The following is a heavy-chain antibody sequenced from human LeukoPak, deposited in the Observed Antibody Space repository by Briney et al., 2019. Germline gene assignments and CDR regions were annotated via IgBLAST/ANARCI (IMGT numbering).Heavy chain of an antibody. CDR2: ITTTSDTI. D-gene: IGHD2-2*01. V-gene: IGHV3-23*01. J-gene: IGHJ4*02. CDR1: GFTFSSFA. CDR3: ASLGCSTSCYPHDY. Sequence: GGSLRLSCAASGFTFSSFAMNWVRQAPGKGLEWVSGITTTSDTIYYADSVRDRFTISRDNSKNALDLQMNSLRAEDTAVYYCASLGCSTSCYPHDYWGQGTLVTVSS.